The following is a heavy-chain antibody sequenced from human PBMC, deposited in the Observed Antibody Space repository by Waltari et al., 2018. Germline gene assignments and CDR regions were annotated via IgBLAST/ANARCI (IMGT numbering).Heavy chain of an antibody. V-gene: IGHV4-59*01. Sequence: QVQLQESGPGLVKPSATLSLTCTVSGGSISSYYWSWIRQPPGKGLEWIGYIYYSGSTNYNPSLKSRVTISVDTSKNQFSLKLSSVTAADTAVYYCASSVPRWQTAFDIWGQGTMVTVSS. J-gene: IGHJ3*02. CDR1: GGSISSYY. CDR2: IYYSGST. CDR3: ASSVPRWQTAFDI.